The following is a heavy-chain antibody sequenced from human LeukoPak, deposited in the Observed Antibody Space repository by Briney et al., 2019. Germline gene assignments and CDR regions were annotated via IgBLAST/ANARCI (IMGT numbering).Heavy chain of an antibody. Sequence: PSETLSLTCTVSGGSISSGDYYWRWIRQPPGKGLEWIGYIYYSGSTYYNPPLKSRVTISVDTSKNQFSLKLSSVTAADTAVYYCARYDSSNDAFDIWGQGTMVTVSS. D-gene: IGHD3-22*01. CDR1: GGSISSGDYY. J-gene: IGHJ3*02. CDR3: ARYDSSNDAFDI. V-gene: IGHV4-30-4*02. CDR2: IYYSGST.